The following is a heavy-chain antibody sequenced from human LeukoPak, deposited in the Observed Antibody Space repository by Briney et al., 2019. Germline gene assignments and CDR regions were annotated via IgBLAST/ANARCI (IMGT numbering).Heavy chain of an antibody. CDR3: ARGRLPGTGPDFDY. D-gene: IGHD6-13*01. J-gene: IGHJ4*02. V-gene: IGHV4-39*07. Sequence: SETLSLTCTVSGGSISSSSYYWGWIRQPPGKGLERIGEITHSGSTNYNPSLKSRVTMSVDTSNNQFSLKLSSVTAADTAVYYCARGRLPGTGPDFDYWGQGALVTVSS. CDR2: ITHSGST. CDR1: GGSISSSSYY.